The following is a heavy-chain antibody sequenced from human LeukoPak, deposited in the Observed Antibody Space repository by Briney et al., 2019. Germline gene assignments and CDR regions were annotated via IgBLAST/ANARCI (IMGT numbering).Heavy chain of an antibody. CDR2: NRWNSGSI. J-gene: IGHJ4*02. V-gene: IGHV3-9*01. Sequence: SPRPLCSAFGFTFCGYSKPWVRQTPGKGLKGVSGNRWNSGSIGYADSVKGRFTISRDNAKNSLYLQMNSLRAEDTALYYCAKVGSGYSGYPLRYFDYWGQGTLVTVSS. CDR3: AKVGSGYSGYPLRYFDY. CDR1: GFTFCGYS. D-gene: IGHD5-12*01.